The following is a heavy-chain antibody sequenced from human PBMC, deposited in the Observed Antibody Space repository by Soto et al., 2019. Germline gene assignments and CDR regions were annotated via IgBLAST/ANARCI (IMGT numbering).Heavy chain of an antibody. Sequence: ASVKVSCKASGYTFTGYYMHWVRQAPGQGLEWMGWINPNSGGTNYAQKFQGRVTMTRDTSISTAYMELSRLRSDDTAVYYCARDRQLRYLFDYWGQGTLVTVYS. V-gene: IGHV1-2*02. J-gene: IGHJ4*02. D-gene: IGHD6-6*01. CDR2: INPNSGGT. CDR3: ARDRQLRYLFDY. CDR1: GYTFTGYY.